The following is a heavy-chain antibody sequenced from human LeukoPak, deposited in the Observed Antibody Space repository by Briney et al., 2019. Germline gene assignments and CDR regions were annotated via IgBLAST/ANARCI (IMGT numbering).Heavy chain of an antibody. Sequence: PSETLSLTCTVSGGSLTSSSYYWGWIRQPPGKGLEWIGSMYYSGSTYYNPSLKSRVTISVDTSNNQFSLRLSSVTAADTAVYYCARQGYYGSGSYPYFDYWGQGTLVTVSS. CDR1: GGSLTSSSYY. D-gene: IGHD3-10*01. J-gene: IGHJ4*02. CDR3: ARQGYYGSGSYPYFDY. CDR2: MYYSGST. V-gene: IGHV4-39*01.